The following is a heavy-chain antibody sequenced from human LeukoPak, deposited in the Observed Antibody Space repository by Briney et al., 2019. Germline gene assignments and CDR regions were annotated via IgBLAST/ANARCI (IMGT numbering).Heavy chain of an antibody. CDR1: GYTFTTYY. J-gene: IGHJ4*02. CDR3: AREGPPVAGTSLDY. Sequence: ASVKVSCKASGYTFTTYYIHWVRQAPGQGLEWMGIINPSGGGTTYAQNFQGRVTMTRDTSTSTFYMALSSLGSEDTAVYYCAREGPPVAGTSLDYWGQGTLVTVSS. D-gene: IGHD6-19*01. CDR2: INPSGGGT. V-gene: IGHV1-46*01.